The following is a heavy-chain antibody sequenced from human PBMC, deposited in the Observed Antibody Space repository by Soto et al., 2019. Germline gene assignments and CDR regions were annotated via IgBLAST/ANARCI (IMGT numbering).Heavy chain of an antibody. V-gene: IGHV4-39*01. J-gene: IGHJ6*03. CDR3: ATHDYGRVWDLDYYYYYMDV. Sequence: QLQLQESGPGLVKPSETLSLTCTVSGGSISSSSYYWGWIRQPPGKGLEWIGRIYYSGRTYYNPSLKRRVTISVDTSKNQFSLKLSSVTAADTAVYYCATHDYGRVWDLDYYYYYMDVWGKGTTVTVSS. D-gene: IGHD4-17*01. CDR1: GGSISSSSYY. CDR2: IYYSGRT.